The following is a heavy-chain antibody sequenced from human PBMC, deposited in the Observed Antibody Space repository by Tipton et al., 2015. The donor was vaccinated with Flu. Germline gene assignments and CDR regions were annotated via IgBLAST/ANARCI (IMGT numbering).Heavy chain of an antibody. J-gene: IGHJ3*02. CDR2: ISGSSTTI. D-gene: IGHD3-22*01. CDR1: GLTFSSYA. V-gene: IGHV3-23*01. CDR3: ANYDSRTLGAFDM. Sequence: GSLRLSCAASGLTFSSYAMSWVRQAPGKGLQWVSSISGSSTTIYYADSVKGRFTISRDNSKNTLYLQMNSLRAEDTAVYFCANYDSRTLGAFDMWGQGATVTVSS.